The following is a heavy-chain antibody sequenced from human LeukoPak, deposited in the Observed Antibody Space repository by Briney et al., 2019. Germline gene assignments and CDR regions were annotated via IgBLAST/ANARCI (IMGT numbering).Heavy chain of an antibody. CDR2: INSDGSST. Sequence: PGGSLRLSCAASGFTFSSYWMHWVRHAPGKGLVWVSRINSDGSSTSYADSVKGRFTISRDNAKNTLYLQMNSLRAEDTAVYYCARDNGFSLFDYWGQGTLVTVSS. D-gene: IGHD2-8*01. J-gene: IGHJ4*02. CDR3: ARDNGFSLFDY. V-gene: IGHV3-74*01. CDR1: GFTFSSYW.